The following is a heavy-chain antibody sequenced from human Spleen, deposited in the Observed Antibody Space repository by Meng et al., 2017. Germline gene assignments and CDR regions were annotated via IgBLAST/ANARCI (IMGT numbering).Heavy chain of an antibody. V-gene: IGHV1-18*01. CDR2: ISGKNGNT. D-gene: IGHD3-22*01. J-gene: IGHJ4*02. CDR1: GYMFTTYG. Sequence: ASVKVSCKASGYMFTTYGINWVRQAPGQGLEWMGWISGKNGNTNSAQKFQGRVTMTTDTSTSTVYMELRSLRSDDTDVYYCARSPNPYDSSGCVDYWGQGTLVTVSS. CDR3: ARSPNPYDSSGCVDY.